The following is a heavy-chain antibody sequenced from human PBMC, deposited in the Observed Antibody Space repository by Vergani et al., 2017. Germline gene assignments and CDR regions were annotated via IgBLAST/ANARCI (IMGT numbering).Heavy chain of an antibody. CDR1: GGSISSGDHC. D-gene: IGHD6-25*01. Sequence: QVQLQESGPGVVKPSQTLSLTFAVSGGSISSGDHCWTWIRQRPGKGLEWIRYIFYSGTTYDNPSLRSRLTISVDTSQNQFSLKLRSVTAADTAVYYCARVDTQVPATSHFYYMDVWGKGTTVVVSS. J-gene: IGHJ6*03. CDR3: ARVDTQVPATSHFYYMDV. CDR2: IFYSGTT. V-gene: IGHV4-31*11.